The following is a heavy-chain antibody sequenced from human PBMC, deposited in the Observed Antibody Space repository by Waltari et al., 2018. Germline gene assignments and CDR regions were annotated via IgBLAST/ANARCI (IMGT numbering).Heavy chain of an antibody. D-gene: IGHD1-26*01. CDR3: ARRNLGFAFDV. J-gene: IGHJ3*01. CDR2: IIPIFGTP. V-gene: IGHV1-69*12. CDR1: GGNFGSYS. Sequence: QVHVVQSGTELKKPGSSMKVSCKASGGNFGSYSIAWVRQAAGQRLEWLGGIIPIFGTPQYAQNFQGRVTLTADASTTTAYLELSGLRSEDTAIYYCARRNLGFAFDVWGQGTVVIVSS.